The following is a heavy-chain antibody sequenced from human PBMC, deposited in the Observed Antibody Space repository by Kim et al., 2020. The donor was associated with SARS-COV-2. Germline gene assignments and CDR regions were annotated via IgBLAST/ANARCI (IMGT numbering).Heavy chain of an antibody. J-gene: IGHJ5*02. CDR2: INHSGST. CDR1: GGSFSGYY. CDR3: ARGGPVVLMVYAPQDGPRIRGWFDP. Sequence: SETLSLTCAVYGGSFSGYYWSWIRQPPGKGLEWIGEINHSGSTNYNPSLKSRVTISVDTSKNQFSLKLSSVTAADTAVYYCARGGPVVLMVYAPQDGPRIRGWFDPWGQGTLVTVSS. V-gene: IGHV4-34*01. D-gene: IGHD2-8*01.